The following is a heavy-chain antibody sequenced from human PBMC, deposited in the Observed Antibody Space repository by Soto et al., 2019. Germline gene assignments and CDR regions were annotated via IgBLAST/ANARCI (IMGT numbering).Heavy chain of an antibody. CDR2: LYYGRSA. Sequence: QVQLQESGPGLVKPSETLSLTCAVSGDSISTYYCMWIRQPPGKVLESIGYLYYGRSANYNPSLKGLVTLSVDTSTNQCSLTLSSMTAADTAVYYCALRSMAVVPEYWGQGTLVTVSS. J-gene: IGHJ4*02. D-gene: IGHD3-22*01. V-gene: IGHV4-59*01. CDR1: GDSISTYY. CDR3: ALRSMAVVPEY.